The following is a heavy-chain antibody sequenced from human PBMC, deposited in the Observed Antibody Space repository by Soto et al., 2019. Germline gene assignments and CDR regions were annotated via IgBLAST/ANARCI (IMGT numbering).Heavy chain of an antibody. J-gene: IGHJ5*02. Sequence: QLLQSGGGLVQPGGSLTLSRAASGFTFGTTDMSWVRQAPGEGLEWVSTIDGSGGITYYADSVKGRFTISRDNSRNTVYLQMNSLRGDDTALYYCVKNSGWFNTWGQGALVTVSS. CDR1: GFTFGTTD. CDR2: IDGSGGIT. V-gene: IGHV3-23*01. D-gene: IGHD3-10*01. CDR3: VKNSGWFNT.